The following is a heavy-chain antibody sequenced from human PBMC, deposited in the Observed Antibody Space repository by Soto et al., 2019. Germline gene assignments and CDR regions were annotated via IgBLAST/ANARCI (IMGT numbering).Heavy chain of an antibody. V-gene: IGHV4-4*08. Sequence: SETLSLPCTVSGGSIRSFYCRRIRQPPGKGLEWIGTMYSSETTYYNPSLLSRVTISVDTSKNEFSLKLTSVTAADTAVYYCARGSSTRDNRHPLVYNGMDIPGQGTPVT. CDR2: MYSSETT. D-gene: IGHD1-20*01. CDR1: GGSIRSFY. J-gene: IGHJ6*02. CDR3: ARGSSTRDNRHPLVYNGMDI.